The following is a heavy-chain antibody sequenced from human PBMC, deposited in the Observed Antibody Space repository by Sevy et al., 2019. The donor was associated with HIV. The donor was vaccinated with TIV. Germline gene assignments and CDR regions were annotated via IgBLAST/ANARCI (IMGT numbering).Heavy chain of an antibody. J-gene: IGHJ4*02. D-gene: IGHD2-21*02. CDR2: ISYDGSKK. Sequence: GGCLRLSCAASGFTFSSYALLWVRQAPGKGLEWVSLISYDGSKKYYSDSVKGRFAISRDESKTTLFLQMNSLRSEDTAIYYCARVGVSYCTDDCYHRFDYWGRGTLVTVSS. CDR3: ARVGVSYCTDDCYHRFDY. V-gene: IGHV3-30*09. CDR1: GFTFSSYA.